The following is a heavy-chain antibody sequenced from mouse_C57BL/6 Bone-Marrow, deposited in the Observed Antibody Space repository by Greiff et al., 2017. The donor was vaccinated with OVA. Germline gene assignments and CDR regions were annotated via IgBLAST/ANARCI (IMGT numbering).Heavy chain of an antibody. J-gene: IGHJ4*01. CDR3: ARLWYLYAMDY. Sequence: EVMLVESEGGLVQPGSSMKISCTAPGFTLSDYYIAWVRQVPEKGLEWVANINYDGSSTYYLDSLKSRFIISRDNAKNILYLQMSSLKSEDTATYYCARLWYLYAMDYWGQGTSVTVSS. V-gene: IGHV5-16*01. CDR2: INYDGSST. CDR1: GFTLSDYY. D-gene: IGHD2-1*01.